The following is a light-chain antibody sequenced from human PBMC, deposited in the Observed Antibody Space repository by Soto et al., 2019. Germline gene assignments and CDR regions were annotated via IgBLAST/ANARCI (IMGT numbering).Light chain of an antibody. V-gene: IGLV2-14*01. CDR1: SSDVGGYNY. J-gene: IGLJ1*01. CDR2: EVS. Sequence: QSVLSQPASVSRSPGRSITISCTGTSSDVGGYNYVSWYQQHPGKDPKLMIYEVSNRPSGVSNRFSGSKSGNTASLTISGLQAEDEADYNCSSYAGSSNVFGTGTKVTGL. CDR3: SSYAGSSNV.